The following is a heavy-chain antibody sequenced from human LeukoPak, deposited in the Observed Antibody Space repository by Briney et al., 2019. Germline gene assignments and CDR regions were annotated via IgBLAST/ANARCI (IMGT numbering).Heavy chain of an antibody. CDR1: GGTFSSYA. CDR3: ARAGGVVPDASDAFDI. D-gene: IGHD2-2*01. Sequence: SSVNVSCKASGGTFSSYAIIWVRQAPGQGLEWMGGIIPIFGTANYAQKFQGRVTITTDESTSTAYMELSSLRSEDTAVYYCARAGGVVPDASDAFDIWGQGTMVTVSS. V-gene: IGHV1-69*05. CDR2: IIPIFGTA. J-gene: IGHJ3*02.